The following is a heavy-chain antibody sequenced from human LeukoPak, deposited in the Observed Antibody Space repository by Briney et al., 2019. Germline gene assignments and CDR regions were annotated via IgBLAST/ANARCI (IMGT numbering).Heavy chain of an antibody. CDR2: ISYDGSNK. V-gene: IGHV3-30*18. J-gene: IGHJ6*02. CDR3: AKERRNYYGSGISYGMDV. D-gene: IGHD3-10*01. Sequence: AGGSLRLSCAASGVTFSSYGVHWVRQAPGKGLEWVAVISYDGSNKYYADSVKGRFTISRDKSKNTLYLQMNSLRAEDTAVYYCAKERRNYYGSGISYGMDVWGQGTTVTVSS. CDR1: GVTFSSYG.